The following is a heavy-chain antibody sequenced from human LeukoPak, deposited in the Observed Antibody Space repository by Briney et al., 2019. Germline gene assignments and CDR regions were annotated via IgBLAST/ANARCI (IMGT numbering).Heavy chain of an antibody. D-gene: IGHD2-2*01. Sequence: GGSLRLSCAASGFTFSSYSMNWVRQAPGKGLEWVSSISSSSSYIYYADSVKGRFTISRDNANNSLYLQINSLRAEDTAVYYCARGVPLAFYCSSTSCYYFDYWGQGTLVTVSS. CDR2: ISSSSSYI. J-gene: IGHJ4*02. V-gene: IGHV3-21*01. CDR3: ARGVPLAFYCSSTSCYYFDY. CDR1: GFTFSSYS.